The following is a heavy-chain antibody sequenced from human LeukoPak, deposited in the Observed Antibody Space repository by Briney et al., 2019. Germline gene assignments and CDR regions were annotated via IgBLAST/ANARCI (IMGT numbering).Heavy chain of an antibody. CDR2: IRYDGSNK. CDR3: AKDRRPLYSYMDV. CDR1: GFTFSSYG. Sequence: GGSLRLSRAASGFTFSSYGMHWVRQAPGKGLEWVAFIRYDGSNKYYADSVKGRFTISRDNSKNTLYLQMNSLRAEDTAVYYCAKDRRPLYSYMDVWGKGTTVTVSS. V-gene: IGHV3-30*02. J-gene: IGHJ6*03. D-gene: IGHD6-6*01.